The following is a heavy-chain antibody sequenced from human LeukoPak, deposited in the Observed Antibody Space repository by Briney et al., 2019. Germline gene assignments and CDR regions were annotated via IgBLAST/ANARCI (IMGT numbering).Heavy chain of an antibody. J-gene: IGHJ4*02. Sequence: GGSLRLSCAASGFTVSSNYMSWVRQAPGKGLEWVSVIYSGGSTYYADSVKGRFTISRDNSKSTLYIQMNSLRAEDTAVYYCARPGDSSGYFSKAYYFDYWGQGTLVTVSS. D-gene: IGHD3-22*01. CDR1: GFTVSSNY. V-gene: IGHV3-53*01. CDR2: IYSGGST. CDR3: ARPGDSSGYFSKAYYFDY.